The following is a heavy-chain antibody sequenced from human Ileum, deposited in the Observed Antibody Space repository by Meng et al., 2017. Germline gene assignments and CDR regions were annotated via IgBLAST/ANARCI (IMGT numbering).Heavy chain of an antibody. Sequence: GGSLRLSCAGSRFTFNNFWMHWVRQAPGKGLGWVSRVNSDGTTTSYVDSVKGRFTISRDNDKNTLYLQMNSLRAEETAVYFCVRGGGMDVWGQGTTVTVSS. CDR3: VRGGGMDV. V-gene: IGHV3-74*01. D-gene: IGHD3-16*01. CDR1: RFTFNNFW. CDR2: VNSDGTTT. J-gene: IGHJ6*02.